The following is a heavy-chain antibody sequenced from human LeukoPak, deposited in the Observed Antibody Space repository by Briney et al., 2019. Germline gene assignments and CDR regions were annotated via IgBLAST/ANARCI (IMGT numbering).Heavy chain of an antibody. D-gene: IGHD3-10*01. CDR2: IYYSGST. CDR1: GGSISSGSYY. Sequence: SETLSLSCTVSGGSISSGSYYWSWIRQPPGKGLEWIGYIYYSGSTNYNPSLKSRVTISVDTSKTQFSLKLSSVTAADTAVYYCARLVDRTYYYGSGSPPNFDYWGQGTLVTVSS. J-gene: IGHJ4*02. CDR3: ARLVDRTYYYGSGSPPNFDY. V-gene: IGHV4-61*01.